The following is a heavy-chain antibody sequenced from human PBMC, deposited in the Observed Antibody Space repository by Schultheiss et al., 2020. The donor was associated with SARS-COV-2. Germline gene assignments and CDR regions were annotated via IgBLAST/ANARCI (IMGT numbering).Heavy chain of an antibody. CDR2: ISYDGSNK. J-gene: IGHJ4*02. D-gene: IGHD5-24*01. CDR1: GFTFSSYS. V-gene: IGHV3-30-3*01. Sequence: GGSLRLSCAACGFTFSSYSMHWVRQAPGKGLEWVAVISYDGSNKYYADSVKGRFTMSRDNSKNTLYLQMNSLRAEDTAVYYCARAQVARGWLQLGPSDYWGQGTLVTVSS. CDR3: ARAQVARGWLQLGPSDY.